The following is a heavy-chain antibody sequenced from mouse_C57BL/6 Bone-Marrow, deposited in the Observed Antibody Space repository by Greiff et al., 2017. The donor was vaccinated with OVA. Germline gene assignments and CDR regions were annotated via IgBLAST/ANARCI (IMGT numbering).Heavy chain of an antibody. J-gene: IGHJ4*01. V-gene: IGHV14-4*01. Sequence: VQLQQSGAELVRPGASVKLSCTASGFNIKDDYMHWVKQRPEQGLEWIGWIDPENGDTEYASKFQGKATITADTSSNTSYLQLSSLTSEDTAVYYCTLLLEHAMDYWGQGTSVTVSS. D-gene: IGHD2-10*01. CDR2: IDPENGDT. CDR1: GFNIKDDY. CDR3: TLLLEHAMDY.